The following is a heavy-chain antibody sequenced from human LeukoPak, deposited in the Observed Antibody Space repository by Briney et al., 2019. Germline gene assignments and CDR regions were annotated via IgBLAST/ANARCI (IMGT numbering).Heavy chain of an antibody. CDR1: GASIGSSPYY. V-gene: IGHV4-39*01. CDR3: PKVTPLFPYFDC. D-gene: IGHD4-11*01. J-gene: IGHJ4*02. Sequence: PSETLSLTCAVSGASIGSSPYYWGWIRQPPGKGLEWIGSVFHAGGTFYNPSLKSRVTISVDPSKNQFSLKLRSVTAADTALYFCPKVTPLFPYFDCWSPGTLVTVSS. CDR2: VFHAGGT.